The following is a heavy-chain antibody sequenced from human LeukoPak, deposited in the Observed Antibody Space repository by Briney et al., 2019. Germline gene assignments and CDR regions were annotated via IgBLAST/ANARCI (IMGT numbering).Heavy chain of an antibody. CDR1: GGTFSSYA. CDR2: IIPIFGTA. Sequence: ASVTVSCKASGGTFSSYAISWVRQAPGQGLEWMGGIIPIFGTANYAQKFQGRVTITADESTSTAYMELSSLRSEDTAVYYCARDRLAAAGTLSYWGQGTLVTVSS. D-gene: IGHD6-13*01. V-gene: IGHV1-69*13. J-gene: IGHJ4*02. CDR3: ARDRLAAAGTLSY.